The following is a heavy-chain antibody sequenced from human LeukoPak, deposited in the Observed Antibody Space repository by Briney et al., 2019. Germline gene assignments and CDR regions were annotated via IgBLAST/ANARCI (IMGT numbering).Heavy chain of an antibody. J-gene: IGHJ6*02. V-gene: IGHV3-53*01. CDR3: ARDRDDWHYYGMDV. CDR1: GFTFSSYA. Sequence: PGGSLRLSCAASGFTFSSYAMSWVRQAPGKGLEWVSVIYSGGSTYYADSVKGRFTISRDNSKNTLYLQMNSLRAEDTAVYYCARDRDDWHYYGMDVWGQGTTVTVSS. D-gene: IGHD2-21*01. CDR2: IYSGGST.